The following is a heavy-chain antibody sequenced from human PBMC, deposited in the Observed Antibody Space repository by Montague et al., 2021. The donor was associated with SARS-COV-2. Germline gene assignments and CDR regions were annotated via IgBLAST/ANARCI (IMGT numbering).Heavy chain of an antibody. Sequence: ETLSLTCTVSGGSISTYYWSWIRQPQGKGLEWVSSISSSSSYIYYADSVKGRFTISRDNAKNSLYLQMNSLRAEDTAVYYCARDAHVVVVAAAFSSWGQGTLVTVSS. CDR2: ISSSSSYI. D-gene: IGHD2-15*01. J-gene: IGHJ4*02. CDR3: ARDAHVVVVAAAFSS. CDR1: GGSISTYY. V-gene: IGHV3-21*01.